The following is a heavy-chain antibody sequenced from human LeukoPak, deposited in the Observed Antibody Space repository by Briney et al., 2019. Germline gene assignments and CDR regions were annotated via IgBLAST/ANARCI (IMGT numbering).Heavy chain of an antibody. Sequence: TLSLTCTVSGGSISSGGYYWSWIRQPPRKGLEWIGYIYHSGSTYYNPSLKSRVTISVDRFKNQFSLKLSSVTAADTAVYYCARGLCGGDCYYIDYWGQGTLVTVSS. D-gene: IGHD2-21*01. CDR2: IYHSGST. J-gene: IGHJ4*02. CDR3: ARGLCGGDCYYIDY. CDR1: GGSISSGGYY. V-gene: IGHV4-30-2*01.